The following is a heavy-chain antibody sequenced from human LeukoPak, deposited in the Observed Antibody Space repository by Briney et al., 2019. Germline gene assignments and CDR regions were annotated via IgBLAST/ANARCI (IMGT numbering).Heavy chain of an antibody. Sequence: ASVKVSCKASGYTFTRHYMHWVRPAPGQGLEWMGWINPNSGGTSYPQKFQGRVTMTRETPITTAYMELSRLGSDDTAVYYCARDSYLESVITNLGGGYWGEGTLVTVSS. D-gene: IGHD3-16*01. CDR3: ARDSYLESVITNLGGGY. J-gene: IGHJ4*02. CDR1: GYTFTRHY. V-gene: IGHV1-2*02. CDR2: INPNSGGT.